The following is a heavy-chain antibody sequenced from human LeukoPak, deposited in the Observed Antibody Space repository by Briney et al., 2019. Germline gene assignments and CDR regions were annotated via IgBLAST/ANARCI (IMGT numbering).Heavy chain of an antibody. CDR3: ASSGGAVADSNFDY. D-gene: IGHD6-19*01. V-gene: IGHV3-30-3*01. CDR2: ISYDGSNK. J-gene: IGHJ4*02. CDR1: GFTFSSYA. Sequence: GGSLRLSCAASGFTFSSYAMHWVRQAPGKGLEWVAVISYDGSNKYYADSVKGRFTISRDNSKNTLYLQMNSLRAEDTAVYYCASSGGAVADSNFDYWGQGTLVTVSS.